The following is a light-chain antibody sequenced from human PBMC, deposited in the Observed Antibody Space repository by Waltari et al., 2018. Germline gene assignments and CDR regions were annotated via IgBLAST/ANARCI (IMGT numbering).Light chain of an antibody. CDR2: VNSDGSH. V-gene: IGLV4-69*01. CDR1: SGHSSNV. CDR3: QTGGHGTWV. J-gene: IGLJ3*02. Sequence: QLVLTQSPSLSASLGASVKLTCTLSSGHSSNVIAWHQQQPEKGPRYLMKVNSDGSHSKGDEIPDRFSGSSSGAERHLTIASLQSEDEADYYCQTGGHGTWVFGGGTKLTVL.